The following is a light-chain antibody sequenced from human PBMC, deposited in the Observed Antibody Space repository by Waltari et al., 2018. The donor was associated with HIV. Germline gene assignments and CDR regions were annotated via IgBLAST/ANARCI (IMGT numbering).Light chain of an antibody. CDR3: CSHAGSYTYV. Sequence: QSALTQPRSVSGSPGQSVTISCTGTSSDVGGYNYVSWYQQHPGKAPKLMIYDVSKRPSGVPDRFSGSKSGNTASLTISGLQAEDEADYYCCSHAGSYTYVFGTGIKVTVL. CDR1: SSDVGGYNY. J-gene: IGLJ1*01. CDR2: DVS. V-gene: IGLV2-11*01.